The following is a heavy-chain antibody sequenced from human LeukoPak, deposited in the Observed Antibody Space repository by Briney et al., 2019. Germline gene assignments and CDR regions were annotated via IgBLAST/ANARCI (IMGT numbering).Heavy chain of an antibody. CDR2: INAYNGKT. J-gene: IGHJ4*02. Sequence: ASVKVSCKASGYTFTSYDISWVRQAPGQGLEWMGWINAYNGKTKYAQKFQGRVTMTTDTSTSTAYMELRSLTSDDTAVYYCARDWTMVRGAPGRYWGQGTLLTVSS. D-gene: IGHD3-10*01. CDR3: ARDWTMVRGAPGRY. CDR1: GYTFTSYD. V-gene: IGHV1-18*01.